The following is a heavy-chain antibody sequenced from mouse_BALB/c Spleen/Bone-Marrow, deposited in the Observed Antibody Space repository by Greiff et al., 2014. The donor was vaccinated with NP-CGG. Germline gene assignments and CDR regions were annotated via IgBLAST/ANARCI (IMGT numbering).Heavy chain of an antibody. CDR3: TREGIYFGYDVPMDY. CDR1: GYKFTDYE. V-gene: IGHV1-15*01. J-gene: IGHJ4*01. CDR2: IDPETGGT. D-gene: IGHD2-2*01. Sequence: VQLVESGAELVRPGASVTLSCKASGYKFTDYEMHWVKQTPVHGLGWIGSIDPETGGTAYNQNFKGKATLTADRSSTTAYMELRSLTSEDSAVYYCTREGIYFGYDVPMDYWGQGTSVTVSS.